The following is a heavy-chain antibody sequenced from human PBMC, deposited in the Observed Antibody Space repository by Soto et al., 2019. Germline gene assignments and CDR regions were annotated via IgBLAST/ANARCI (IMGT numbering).Heavy chain of an antibody. CDR2: IWYDGSNK. D-gene: IGHD6-19*01. CDR1: GFTFSSYG. J-gene: IGHJ3*02. V-gene: IGHV3-33*01. Sequence: QVQLVESGGGVVQPGRSLRLSCAASGFTFSSYGMHWVRQAPGKGLEWVAVIWYDGSNKYYADSVKGRFTISRDNSKNSLYLQMNSLRAEDTAVYYCARDLHSSGWTDAFDIWGQGSMVTVSS. CDR3: ARDLHSSGWTDAFDI.